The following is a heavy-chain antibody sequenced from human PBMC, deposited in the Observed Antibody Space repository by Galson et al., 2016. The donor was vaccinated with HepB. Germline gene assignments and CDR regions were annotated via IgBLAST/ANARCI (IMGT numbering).Heavy chain of an antibody. D-gene: IGHD2-2*01. CDR2: IIPILGIA. CDR3: ARDIPPGPAASGRYFDL. V-gene: IGHV1-69*10. J-gene: IGHJ2*01. Sequence: SVKVSCKASGGTFSSYAISWVRQAPGQGLEWMGGIIPILGIANYAQKFQGRVTITADKSTSTAYMELSSLRSEDTAVYYCARDIPPGPAASGRYFDLWGRGTLVTVSS. CDR1: GGTFSSYA.